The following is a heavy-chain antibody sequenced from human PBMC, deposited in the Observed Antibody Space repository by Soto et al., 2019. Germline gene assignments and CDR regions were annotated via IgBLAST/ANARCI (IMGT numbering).Heavy chain of an antibody. Sequence: QVHLVESGGGVVQPGKSLRLSCAASGFIFRSYGVHWVRQAPGKGLEWVALISHDGSNAYYADAVNGRFTISRDNAKNTVYLQMNSLRAEDTAGYYCAKQGIEVAGTDYFDYWGQGALVTVAS. CDR3: AKQGIEVAGTDYFDY. V-gene: IGHV3-30*18. J-gene: IGHJ4*02. D-gene: IGHD6-19*01. CDR2: ISHDGSNA. CDR1: GFIFRSYG.